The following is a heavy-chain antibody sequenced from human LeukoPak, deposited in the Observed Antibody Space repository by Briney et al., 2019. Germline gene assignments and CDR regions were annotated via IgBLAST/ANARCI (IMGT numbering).Heavy chain of an antibody. CDR3: SAIVVVADASAYYHYMDV. Sequence: GGSLKLSCAASGFTFSGSAMHWVRQASGKGLDWVGRIRSKANSYATAYAASVKGRFTISRDDSKNTAYLQINSLKTEDTAVYYCSAIVVVADASAYYHYMDVWGKGTTVTVSS. J-gene: IGHJ6*03. D-gene: IGHD2-2*01. CDR2: IRSKANSYAT. V-gene: IGHV3-73*01. CDR1: GFTFSGSA.